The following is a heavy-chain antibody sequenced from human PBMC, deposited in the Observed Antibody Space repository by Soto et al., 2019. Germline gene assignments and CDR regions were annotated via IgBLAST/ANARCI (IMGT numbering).Heavy chain of an antibody. Sequence: QVPLVQSGAEVKKPGSSVKVSCKASGGTFSSYAISWVRQAPGQGLEWMGGIIPIFGTANYSEKFQGRVTITADESTSTAYMELSSMRSEDTAVYYCAILAQYSSSLSNWGQGTLVTVSS. CDR2: IIPIFGTA. V-gene: IGHV1-69*01. D-gene: IGHD6-13*01. J-gene: IGHJ4*02. CDR3: AILAQYSSSLSN. CDR1: GGTFSSYA.